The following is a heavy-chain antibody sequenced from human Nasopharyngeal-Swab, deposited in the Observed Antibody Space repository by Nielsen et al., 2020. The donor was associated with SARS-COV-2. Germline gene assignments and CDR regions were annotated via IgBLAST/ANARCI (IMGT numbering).Heavy chain of an antibody. CDR2: IYHSGST. Sequence: SETLSLTCAVSGYSISSGYYWGWIRQPPGKGLEWIGSIYHSGSTYYNPSLKSRVTISVDTSKNQFPLKLSSVTAADTAVYYCARHPVGLDIVVVPAAVDYWGQGTLVTVSS. D-gene: IGHD2-2*01. CDR1: GYSISSGYY. J-gene: IGHJ4*02. V-gene: IGHV4-38-2*01. CDR3: ARHPVGLDIVVVPAAVDY.